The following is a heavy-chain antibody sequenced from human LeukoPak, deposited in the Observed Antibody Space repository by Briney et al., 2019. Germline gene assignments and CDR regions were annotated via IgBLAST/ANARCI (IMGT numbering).Heavy chain of an antibody. J-gene: IGHJ5*02. CDR3: ARATQYQLINWFDP. D-gene: IGHD2-2*01. CDR1: GGSISSYY. V-gene: IGHV4-59*01. Sequence: PSETLSLTCTVSGGSISSYYWSWIRQPPGKGLEWIGYIYYSGSTNYNPSLKSRVTISVDTSKNQFSLKLSSVTAADTAVYYCARATQYQLINWFDPWGQGTLVAVSS. CDR2: IYYSGST.